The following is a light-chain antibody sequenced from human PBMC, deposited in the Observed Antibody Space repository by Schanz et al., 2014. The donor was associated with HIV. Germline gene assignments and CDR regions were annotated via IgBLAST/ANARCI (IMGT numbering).Light chain of an antibody. CDR2: DVS. J-gene: IGLJ2*01. V-gene: IGLV2-14*03. CDR1: SADVGAYNF. Sequence: QSALTQPASVSGSPGQSITISCTGTSADVGAYNFVSWYQQHPGKAPKVIIYDVSVRPSGVSNRFSGYKSGDTASLTISGLQAEDEADFYCSSYATSRLVFGGGTKLTVL. CDR3: SSYATSRLV.